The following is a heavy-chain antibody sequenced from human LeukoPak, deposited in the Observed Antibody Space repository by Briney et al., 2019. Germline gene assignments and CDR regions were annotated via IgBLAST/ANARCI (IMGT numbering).Heavy chain of an antibody. Sequence: PSETLSLTCAVSGGSITYYYWSWIRQPPGKGLEWIGYIYYSGLTYYNPSLKSRVTISRDTSKNEFPLRLNSVTAADTAVYFCARMDKGIKATFFDSWGQGTLVSVSS. CDR1: GGSITYYY. D-gene: IGHD5-18*01. J-gene: IGHJ4*02. CDR3: ARMDKGIKATFFDS. CDR2: IYYSGLT. V-gene: IGHV4-59*08.